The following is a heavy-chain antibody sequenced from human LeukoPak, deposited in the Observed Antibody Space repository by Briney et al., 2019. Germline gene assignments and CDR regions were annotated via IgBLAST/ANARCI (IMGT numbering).Heavy chain of an antibody. D-gene: IGHD1-26*01. V-gene: IGHV4-59*01. CDR2: IYYSGST. Sequence: SETLSLTCTVSGGSISSYYWSWIRQPPGKGLEWIVYIYYSGSTNYNPSLKSRVTISVDTSKNQFSLKLSSVTAADTAVYYCARTPGYSGSYYVDYWGQGTLVTVSP. CDR1: GGSISSYY. J-gene: IGHJ4*02. CDR3: ARTPGYSGSYYVDY.